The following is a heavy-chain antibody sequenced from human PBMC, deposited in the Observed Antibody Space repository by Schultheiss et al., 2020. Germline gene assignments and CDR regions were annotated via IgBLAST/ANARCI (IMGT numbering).Heavy chain of an antibody. CDR1: GGSISSGGYY. CDR3: ARHPPPGIAVAGPFDY. J-gene: IGHJ4*02. CDR2: IYYSGST. V-gene: IGHV4-39*01. D-gene: IGHD6-19*01. Sequence: SETLSLTCTVSGGSISSGGYYWGWIRQPPGKGLEWIGSIYYSGSTYYNPSLKSRVTISVDTSKNQFSLKLSSVTAADTAVYYCARHPPPGIAVAGPFDYWGQGTLVTVSS.